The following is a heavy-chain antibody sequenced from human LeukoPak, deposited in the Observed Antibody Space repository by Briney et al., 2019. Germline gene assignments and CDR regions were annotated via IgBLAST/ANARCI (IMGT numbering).Heavy chain of an antibody. J-gene: IGHJ4*02. Sequence: GSVKVSCKASGYTFTDYYIHWVRRAPGQGLEWMGRINPNSGGGTNYARKFQGRVTMTGDTSISTAYMELSRLRSDDTAVYYCARIINGWYYFDYWGQGTLVTVSS. CDR3: ARIINGWYYFDY. CDR2: INPNSGGGT. V-gene: IGHV1-2*06. D-gene: IGHD6-19*01. CDR1: GYTFTDYY.